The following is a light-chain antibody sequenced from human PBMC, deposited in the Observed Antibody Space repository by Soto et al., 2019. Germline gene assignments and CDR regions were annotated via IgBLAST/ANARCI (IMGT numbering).Light chain of an antibody. J-gene: IGKJ1*01. Sequence: EIVLTQSPLSLPVTPGDPASISCSSSQSLLNSNGNNFLDWYLQKPGQSPQLLIYLASNRASGVPDRFSGSGSGTYFTLNITRVEAVDVGVYNCMQALQTRPGWTFGQGTKVEIK. CDR2: LAS. V-gene: IGKV2-28*01. CDR3: MQALQTRPGWT. CDR1: QSLLNSNGNNF.